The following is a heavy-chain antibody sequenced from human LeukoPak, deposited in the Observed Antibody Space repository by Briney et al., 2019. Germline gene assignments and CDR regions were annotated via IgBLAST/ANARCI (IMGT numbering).Heavy chain of an antibody. CDR1: GGSISSSSYY. CDR2: IYYSGNT. CDR3: ARETSSGYLFKPASYFDY. Sequence: SETLSLTCIVSGGSISSSSYYWGWLRQPPGKRLEWIGTIYYSGNTYYNPSLKRRVTISVDTSKTQFSLKLSSVTAADTAVYYCARETSSGYLFKPASYFDYWGQGTLVTVSS. J-gene: IGHJ4*02. V-gene: IGHV4-39*01. D-gene: IGHD3-22*01.